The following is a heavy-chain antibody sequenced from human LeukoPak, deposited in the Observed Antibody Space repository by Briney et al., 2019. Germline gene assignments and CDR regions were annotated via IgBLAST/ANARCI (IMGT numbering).Heavy chain of an antibody. Sequence: SETLSPTCTVSGGSISSYYWSWIRQPPGKGLEWIGYIYYSGSTNYNPSLKSRVTISVDTSKNQFSLKLSSVTAADTAVYYCARQTGSGLFILPGGQGTLVTVSS. CDR2: IYYSGST. CDR3: ARQTGSGLFILP. CDR1: GGSISSYY. J-gene: IGHJ4*02. D-gene: IGHD3/OR15-3a*01. V-gene: IGHV4-59*01.